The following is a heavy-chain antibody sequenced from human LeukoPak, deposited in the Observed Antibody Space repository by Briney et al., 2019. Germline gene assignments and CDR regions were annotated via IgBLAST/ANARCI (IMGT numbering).Heavy chain of an antibody. V-gene: IGHV4-34*01. D-gene: IGHD3-3*01. CDR3: ARWALCGYYTGLDY. J-gene: IGHJ4*02. Sequence: PSETLSLTCAVYGGSFSGYYWSWIRQPPGKGLEWIGEINHSGSTNYNPSLKSRVTISVDTSKNQFSLKLSSVTAADTAVYYCARWALCGYYTGLDYWGQGTLVTVSS. CDR1: GGSFSGYY. CDR2: INHSGST.